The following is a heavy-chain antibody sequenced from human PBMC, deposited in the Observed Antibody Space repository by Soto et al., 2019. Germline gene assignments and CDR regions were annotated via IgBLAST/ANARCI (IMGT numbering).Heavy chain of an antibody. CDR2: ISGSGGST. Sequence: PGESLKISCAASGFTFGTYAMSWVRQAPGKGLEWVSAISGSGGSTYYADSVKGRFTISRDNSKNTLYLQMSRLGAEDTAAYYCAKGSTYSFYFDHWGQGTLVTVSS. CDR1: GFTFGTYA. CDR3: AKGSTYSFYFDH. V-gene: IGHV3-23*01. J-gene: IGHJ4*01. D-gene: IGHD5-18*01.